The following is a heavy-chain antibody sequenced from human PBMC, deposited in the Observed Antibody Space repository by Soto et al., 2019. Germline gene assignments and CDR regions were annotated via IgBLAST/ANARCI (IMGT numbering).Heavy chain of an antibody. CDR3: ASDPYHYGSGF. Sequence: GGSLRLSCAASGFRFSDHYMTWIRQAPGKGLEWVSKISGGGTNTYYADSVKGRFTVSRDNAKNSLYLQMNSLRAEDTAVYYCASDPYHYGSGFWGQGTLVTVSS. CDR2: ISGGGTNT. CDR1: GFRFSDHY. D-gene: IGHD3-10*01. V-gene: IGHV3-11*01. J-gene: IGHJ4*02.